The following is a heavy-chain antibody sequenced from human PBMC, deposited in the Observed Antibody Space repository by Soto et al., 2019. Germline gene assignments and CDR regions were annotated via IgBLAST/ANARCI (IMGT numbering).Heavy chain of an antibody. J-gene: IGHJ4*02. D-gene: IGHD3-22*01. V-gene: IGHV4-59*01. Sequence: KPSETLSLTCTVSGGSISSYYWSWIRQPPGKGLEWIGYIYYSGSTNYNPSLKSRVTISVDTSKNQFSLKLSSVTAADTAVYYCASMYYDSSGYYSLDYWGQGTLVTVSS. CDR2: IYYSGST. CDR3: ASMYYDSSGYYSLDY. CDR1: GGSISSYY.